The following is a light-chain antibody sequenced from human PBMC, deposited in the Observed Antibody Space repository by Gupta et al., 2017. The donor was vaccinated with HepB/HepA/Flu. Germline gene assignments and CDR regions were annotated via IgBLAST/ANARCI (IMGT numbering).Light chain of an antibody. CDR3: CSYVGSGPLV. J-gene: IGLJ2*01. CDR1: NNDVGSYNL. CDR2: EVT. V-gene: IGLV2-23*02. Sequence: QSALTQHASVSGSPGQSIPISCTGTNNDVGSYNLVSWYQQHPGEVPKLIIYEVTKRPSGVSNRFSGSKSGNTASLTISGLQAEDEADYYCCSYVGSGPLVFDGGTKVTVL.